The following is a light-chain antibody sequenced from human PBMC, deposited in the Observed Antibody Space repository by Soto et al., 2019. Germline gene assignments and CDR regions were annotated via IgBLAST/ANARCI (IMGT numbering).Light chain of an antibody. J-gene: IGKJ2*01. Sequence: EIVMTQSPATLSVSPGERVTLSCRASQSVADNLAWYEQKPGQAPRLLMYGASTRATGIPARFSGSGSGTEFTLPISSLQSEDFALYYCHESNNWPYTFGQGTKLEIK. CDR1: QSVADN. CDR2: GAS. V-gene: IGKV3-15*01. CDR3: HESNNWPYT.